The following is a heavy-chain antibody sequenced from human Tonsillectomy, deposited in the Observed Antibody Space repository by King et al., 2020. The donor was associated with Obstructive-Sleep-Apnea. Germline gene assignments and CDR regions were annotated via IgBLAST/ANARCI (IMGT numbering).Heavy chain of an antibody. CDR3: AKEVGGAGTPFYYYYYGMDV. Sequence: VQLVESGGGVVQPGRSLRLSCAASGFTFSSYAMHWVRQAPGKGLEWVAVISYDGSNKYYADSVKGRFTISRDNSKNTLYLQMNSLGAEDTAVYYCAKEVGGAGTPFYYYYYGMDVWGQGTTVTVSS. CDR2: ISYDGSNK. CDR1: GFTFSSYA. J-gene: IGHJ6*02. D-gene: IGHD6-19*01. V-gene: IGHV3-30*04.